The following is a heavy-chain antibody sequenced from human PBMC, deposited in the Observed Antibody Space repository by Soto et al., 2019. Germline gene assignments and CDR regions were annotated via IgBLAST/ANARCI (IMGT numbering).Heavy chain of an antibody. CDR2: IYYSGST. D-gene: IGHD5-18*01. Sequence: SETLSLTCTVSGGSISSYYWSWIRQPPGKGLEWIGYIYYSGSTNYNPSLKGRVTISVDTSKNQFSLKLSSVTAADTAVYYCGRVDTAMAPWGMDVWGQGTTVTVSS. CDR3: GRVDTAMAPWGMDV. J-gene: IGHJ6*02. V-gene: IGHV4-59*01. CDR1: GGSISSYY.